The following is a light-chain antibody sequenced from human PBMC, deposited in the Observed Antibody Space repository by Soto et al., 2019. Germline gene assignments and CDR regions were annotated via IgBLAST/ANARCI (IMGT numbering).Light chain of an antibody. V-gene: IGKV3-15*01. CDR2: GAS. CDR1: QSISGT. Sequence: EIVMTQSPATLSVSPGGRATLSCRASQSISGTLAWYQQKPGQAPRLLIHGASTRAPGFPARFSGSGSGIDFTLTISSLQSEDFAVYYCQQYNDWPWTFGQGTKVDIK. CDR3: QQYNDWPWT. J-gene: IGKJ1*01.